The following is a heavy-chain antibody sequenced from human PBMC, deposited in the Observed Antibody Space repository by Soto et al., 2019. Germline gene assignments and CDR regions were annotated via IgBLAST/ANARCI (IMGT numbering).Heavy chain of an antibody. CDR2: IYYVGGT. CDR1: GGSISSYY. Sequence: QVQLQESGPGLVKPSETLSLTCTVSGGSISSYYWSWFGQPPGRGREWLGYIYYVGGTNYNPSLKSRVNISVDTSKNQFSLKLSSVTAADTAVYYCARDNGYSYGYTLDHWGQGTLVTVSS. V-gene: IGHV4-59*13. J-gene: IGHJ4*02. CDR3: ARDNGYSYGYTLDH. D-gene: IGHD5-18*01.